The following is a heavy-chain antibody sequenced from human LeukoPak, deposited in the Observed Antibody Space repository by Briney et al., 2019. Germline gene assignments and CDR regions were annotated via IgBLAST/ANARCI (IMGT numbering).Heavy chain of an antibody. CDR1: GGTFSSYA. V-gene: IGHV1-69*04. CDR2: IIPIFGIA. J-gene: IGHJ6*02. D-gene: IGHD6-6*01. CDR3: ARGVAAREDYYYYGMDV. Sequence: SVKVSCKASGGTFSSYAISWVRQAPGQGLEWMGRIIPIFGIANYAQKFQGRVTITANKSTSTAYMELSSLRSEDTAVYYCARGVAAREDYYYYGMDVWGQGTTVTVSS.